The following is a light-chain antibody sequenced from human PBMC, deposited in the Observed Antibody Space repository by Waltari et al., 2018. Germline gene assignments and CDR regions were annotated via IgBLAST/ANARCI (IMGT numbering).Light chain of an antibody. V-gene: IGKV3-11*01. CDR1: QSVVNF. J-gene: IGKJ4*01. CDR2: DAS. Sequence: ETVLTQSPATLSLSPGERATLSYRASQSVVNFLVWYQQKPGQAPRLLIYDASNRATGIPARFSGSASGIDFTLTITNVEPEDSAFYYCQQRSSWPLTFGGGTKLEIK. CDR3: QQRSSWPLT.